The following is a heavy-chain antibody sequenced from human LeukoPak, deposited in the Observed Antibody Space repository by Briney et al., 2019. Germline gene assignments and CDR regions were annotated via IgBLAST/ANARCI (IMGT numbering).Heavy chain of an antibody. J-gene: IGHJ4*02. CDR1: GYTVTSYA. D-gene: IGHD3-10*01. CDR2: IDAGNGNT. V-gene: IGHV1-3*01. CDR3: AREDRWFGELSIDY. Sequence: ASVKVSCKASGYTVTSYAMHWERQAPGQRLEWMGWIDAGNGNTKYSQKFQGRVTITRDTSASTAYMELSSLRSEDTAVYYCAREDRWFGELSIDYWGQGTLVTVSS.